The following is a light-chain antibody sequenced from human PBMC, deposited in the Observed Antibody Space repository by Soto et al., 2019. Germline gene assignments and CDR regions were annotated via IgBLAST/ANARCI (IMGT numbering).Light chain of an antibody. CDR2: DAS. V-gene: IGKV3-15*01. CDR1: QYIGSA. CDR3: KQYGDRPRT. J-gene: IGKJ1*01. Sequence: EVVLAQSPATLSVSPGYRATVSCRASQYIGSAVAWYHQRSGQAPRLLIFDASIRVPTTPARFSGSVSGTEFTLTISSLESEDFAVYFCKQYGDRPRTFGQGTKVDIK.